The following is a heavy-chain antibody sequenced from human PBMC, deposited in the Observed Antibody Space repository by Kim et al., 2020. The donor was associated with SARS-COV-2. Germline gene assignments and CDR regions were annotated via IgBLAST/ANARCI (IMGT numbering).Heavy chain of an antibody. Sequence: SETLSLTCAVYGGSFSGYYWSWIRQPPGKGLEWIGEINHSGSTNYNPSLKSRVTISVDTSKNQFSLKLSSVTAADTAVYYCARARPHYGSGSYYSSWGQG. CDR1: GGSFSGYY. CDR2: INHSGST. D-gene: IGHD3-10*01. CDR3: ARARPHYGSGSYYSS. V-gene: IGHV4-34*01. J-gene: IGHJ5*02.